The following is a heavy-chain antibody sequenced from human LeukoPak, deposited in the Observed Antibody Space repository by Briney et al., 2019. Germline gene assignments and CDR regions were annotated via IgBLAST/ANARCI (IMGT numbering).Heavy chain of an antibody. D-gene: IGHD3-10*01. CDR1: GGSISSYF. CDR3: ARDRGDAAYYYNYFYMDV. Sequence: SETLSLTCTVSGGSISSYFWSWIRQPAGKGLEWIGRIYTRGSSKYNPSLKSRVTMSVDTSKNQFSLKLTSVTAADTAVHYCARDRGDAAYYYNYFYMDVWGKGTTVTVSS. V-gene: IGHV4-4*07. CDR2: IYTRGSS. J-gene: IGHJ6*03.